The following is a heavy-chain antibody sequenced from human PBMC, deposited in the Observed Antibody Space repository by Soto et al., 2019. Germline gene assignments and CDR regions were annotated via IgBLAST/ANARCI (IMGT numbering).Heavy chain of an antibody. CDR1: GGSISSGGYY. CDR2: IYYSGST. J-gene: IGHJ5*02. D-gene: IGHD3-10*02. V-gene: IGHV4-31*03. Sequence: QVQLQESGPGLVKPSQTLSLTCTVSGGSISSGGYYWSWIRQHPGKGLEWIGYIYYSGSTYYNPSLQSRVTISVHTSKNQFSLKLSSVTAAVTAVYYCARDRVFGSNWFDPWGQGTLVTVSS. CDR3: ARDRVFGSNWFDP.